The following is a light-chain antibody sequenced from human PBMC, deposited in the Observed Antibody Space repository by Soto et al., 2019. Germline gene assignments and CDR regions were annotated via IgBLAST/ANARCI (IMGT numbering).Light chain of an antibody. CDR1: SSDVGAYNY. V-gene: IGLV2-8*01. Sequence: QSALTQPPSASGSPGQSVTLSCTGTSSDVGAYNYVSWYQQHPVKAPKLMIYEVTKRPSGIPDRFSGSKSGNTASLTVSGLQAEDEADYYCSSHAGINNVVFGGGTKLTVL. CDR2: EVT. J-gene: IGLJ3*02. CDR3: SSHAGINNVV.